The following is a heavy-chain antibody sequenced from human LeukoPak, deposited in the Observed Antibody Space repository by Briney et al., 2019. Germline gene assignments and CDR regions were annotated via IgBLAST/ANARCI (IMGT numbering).Heavy chain of an antibody. D-gene: IGHD3-10*01. CDR3: GKDRGSSGRAGDY. V-gene: IGHV3-30*02. Sequence: GGSLRLSCAASGFTFSSYGMHWVRQAPGKGLEWVAFIRYDGSNKYYADSVKGRFTISRDNSKNTLYLQMNSLRAEDTAVYYCGKDRGSSGRAGDYWGQGTLVTVSS. CDR2: IRYDGSNK. J-gene: IGHJ4*02. CDR1: GFTFSSYG.